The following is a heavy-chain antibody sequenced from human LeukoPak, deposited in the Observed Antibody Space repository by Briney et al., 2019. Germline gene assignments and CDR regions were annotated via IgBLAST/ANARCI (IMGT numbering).Heavy chain of an antibody. CDR1: GVSISSYY. V-gene: IGHV4-59*01. Sequence: PSETLSLTCTVSGVSISSYYWSWIRQPPGKGLEWITYISYSGNSNYNPSLKSRVTISVDTSENQFSLKLSSVTAADTAVYYCVRMGYDSNGYYYSFDYWGQGTLGTVSS. D-gene: IGHD3-22*01. J-gene: IGHJ4*02. CDR2: ISYSGNS. CDR3: VRMGYDSNGYYYSFDY.